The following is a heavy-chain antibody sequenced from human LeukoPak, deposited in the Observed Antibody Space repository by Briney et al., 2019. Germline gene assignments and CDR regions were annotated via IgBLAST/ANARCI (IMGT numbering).Heavy chain of an antibody. CDR1: GFIFNNYA. V-gene: IGHV3-48*01. CDR3: ARDWYYYDSSGSGVGYYFDY. D-gene: IGHD3-22*01. J-gene: IGHJ4*02. CDR2: ISSSSSTI. Sequence: GGSLRLSCAPSGFIFNNYAMNWVRQAPGKGLEWVSYISSSSSTIYYADSVKGRFTISRDNAKNSLYLQMNSLRAEDTAVYYCARDWYYYDSSGSGVGYYFDYWGQGTLVTVSS.